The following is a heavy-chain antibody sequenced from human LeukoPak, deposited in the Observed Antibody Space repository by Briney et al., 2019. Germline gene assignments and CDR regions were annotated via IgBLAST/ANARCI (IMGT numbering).Heavy chain of an antibody. CDR2: IKQDGSEK. J-gene: IGHJ6*03. Sequence: PGGSLRLSCAASGFTFSSYWMNWVRQAPGKGLEWVANIKQDGSEKYYVDSVKGRFTISRDNAKNSLYLQMNSLRAEDTAMYYCARDKSGYDDNGYYYMDVWGKGTTVTISS. CDR3: ARDKSGYDDNGYYYMDV. CDR1: GFTFSSYW. D-gene: IGHD5-12*01. V-gene: IGHV3-7*01.